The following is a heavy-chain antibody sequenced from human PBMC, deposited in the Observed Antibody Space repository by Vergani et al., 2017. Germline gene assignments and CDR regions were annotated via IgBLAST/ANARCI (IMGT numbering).Heavy chain of an antibody. V-gene: IGHV4-39*07. Sequence: QLQLQESGPGLVKPSETLSLTCTVSGGSISSSSYYWGWIRQPPGKGLEWIGSIYYSGSTYYNPSLKSRVTISVDTSKNQFSLKLSSVTAADTAVYYCARGRDEYWFDPWGQGTLVTVSS. D-gene: IGHD3-10*01. CDR2: IYYSGST. J-gene: IGHJ5*02. CDR3: ARGRDEYWFDP. CDR1: GGSISSSSYY.